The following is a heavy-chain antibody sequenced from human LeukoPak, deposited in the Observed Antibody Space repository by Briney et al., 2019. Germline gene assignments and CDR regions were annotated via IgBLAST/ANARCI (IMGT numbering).Heavy chain of an antibody. D-gene: IGHD2-21*01. J-gene: IGHJ6*03. V-gene: IGHV3-21*01. CDR3: ARDLFDYMDV. CDR2: ISFSSSYI. Sequence: PGGSLRLSCAASGFAVSRNYMSWVRQAPGKGLEWVSSISFSSSYIYYADSVKGRFTISRDNAKNSLYLQMNSLRAEDTAVYFCARDLFDYMDVWGKGTTVTVSS. CDR1: GFAVSRNY.